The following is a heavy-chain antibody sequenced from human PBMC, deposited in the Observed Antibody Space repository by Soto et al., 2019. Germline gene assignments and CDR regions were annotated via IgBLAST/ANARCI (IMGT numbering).Heavy chain of an antibody. J-gene: IGHJ6*02. CDR1: GGSFSGYY. CDR3: ARGTHGGITIFGVVMNYGMDV. Sequence: LSLACAVYGGSFSGYYWSWIRQPPGKGLEWIGEINHSGSTNYNPSLKSRVTISVDTSKNQFSLKLSSVTAADTAVYYCARGTHGGITIFGVVMNYGMDVWGRGTTVTVSS. CDR2: INHSGST. D-gene: IGHD3-3*01. V-gene: IGHV4-34*01.